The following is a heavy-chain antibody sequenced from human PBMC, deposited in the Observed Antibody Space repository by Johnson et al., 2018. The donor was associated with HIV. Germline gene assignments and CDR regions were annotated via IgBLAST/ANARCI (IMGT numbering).Heavy chain of an antibody. CDR2: ISYDGSST. V-gene: IGHV3-30*04. J-gene: IGHJ3*01. CDR3: ARGVSSGYYSNAFDV. D-gene: IGHD3-22*01. Sequence: WVRQAPGKGLEWVAVISYDGSSTSYADSVKGRFTISRDNAKNTLYLQMNSLRAEDTALYYCARGVSSGYYSNAFDVWGQGTMATVSS.